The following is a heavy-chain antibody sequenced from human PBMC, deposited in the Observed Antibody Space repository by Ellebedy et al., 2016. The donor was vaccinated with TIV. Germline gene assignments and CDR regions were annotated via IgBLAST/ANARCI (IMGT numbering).Heavy chain of an antibody. CDR1: GGSISSSSYY. D-gene: IGHD5-24*01. J-gene: IGHJ3*02. CDR2: IYYSGST. V-gene: IGHV4-39*01. CDR3: AKLEMATILDAFDN. Sequence: SETLSLTCTVSGGSISSSSYYWGWIRQPPGKGLEWIGSIYYSGSTYYNPSLKSRVTISVDTSKNRFSLKLSSVTAADTAAYYCAKLEMATILDAFDNWGQGTMVTVSS.